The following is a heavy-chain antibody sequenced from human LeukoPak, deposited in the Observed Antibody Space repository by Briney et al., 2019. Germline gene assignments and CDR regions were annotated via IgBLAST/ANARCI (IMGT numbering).Heavy chain of an antibody. CDR2: IYYSGGT. V-gene: IGHV4-59*08. CDR3: ARGFGQLVGSYFDY. Sequence: SETLSLTCTVSGGSVSSYYWSWIRQPPGKGLECLGYIYYSGGTNYNPSLKSRVTISVDTSKNQFSLKLSSVTAADTAVYYCARGFGQLVGSYFDYWGQGTLVTVSS. J-gene: IGHJ4*02. D-gene: IGHD6-6*01. CDR1: GGSVSSYY.